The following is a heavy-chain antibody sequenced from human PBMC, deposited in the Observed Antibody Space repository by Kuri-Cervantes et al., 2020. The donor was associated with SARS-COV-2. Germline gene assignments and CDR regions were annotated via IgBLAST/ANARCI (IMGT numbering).Heavy chain of an antibody. J-gene: IGHJ6*02. D-gene: IGHD2-2*01. CDR1: GFTFSSYA. Sequence: GESLKISCAASGFTFSSYAMSWVRQAPGKGLEWVSAISGSGGSTYYADSVKGRFTISRDNFKNTLYLQMNSLRAEDTAVYYCAKDSGYQLHYVYYYYGMDVWGQGATVTVSS. V-gene: IGHV3-23*01. CDR2: ISGSGGST. CDR3: AKDSGYQLHYVYYYYGMDV.